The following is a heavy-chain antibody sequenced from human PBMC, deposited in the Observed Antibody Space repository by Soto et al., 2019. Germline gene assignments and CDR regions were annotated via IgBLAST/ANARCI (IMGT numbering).Heavy chain of an antibody. Sequence: EVPLLESGGGLVQPGGSLRLSCVASGFTFSTYAISWVRQAPGKGLEWVSAISGSGLDTYYADSVKGRFTISRDNPQNSLYLQMSDLRADDTAVYYCVHYGRTGTSFWGQGTMVTVSS. J-gene: IGHJ3*01. V-gene: IGHV3-23*01. CDR2: ISGSGLDT. CDR3: VHYGRTGTSF. CDR1: GFTFSTYA. D-gene: IGHD1-1*01.